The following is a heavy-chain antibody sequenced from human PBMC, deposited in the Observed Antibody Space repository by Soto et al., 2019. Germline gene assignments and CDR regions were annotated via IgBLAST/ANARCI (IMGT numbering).Heavy chain of an antibody. J-gene: IGHJ4*02. V-gene: IGHV3-23*01. D-gene: IGHD3-3*01. Sequence: GGSLRLSCTACGFTFTSYCIGWVRQAPWKGLQWVSTIRGDGVQTHYTDSVKGRFSISRDNSKNTVYLQMDSLRAEDTAMYFCARDLGLDSADFFAYCGQGTHVTLSS. CDR3: ARDLGLDSADFFAY. CDR2: IRGDGVQT. CDR1: GFTFTSYC.